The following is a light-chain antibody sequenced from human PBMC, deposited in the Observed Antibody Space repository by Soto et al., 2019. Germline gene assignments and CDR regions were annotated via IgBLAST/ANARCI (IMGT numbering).Light chain of an antibody. V-gene: IGKV3-15*01. J-gene: IGKJ1*01. CDR2: GAS. CDR3: QQYSTWPRT. CDR1: KSVGSN. Sequence: EVVMTHSPDTRSVSPGERATLSFRASKSVGSNLAWYQQKLGQAPRLLIYGASTRATGIPARFSGSGSGTEFTLTISSLQSEDFAVYYCQQYSTWPRTFGQGTKVDIK.